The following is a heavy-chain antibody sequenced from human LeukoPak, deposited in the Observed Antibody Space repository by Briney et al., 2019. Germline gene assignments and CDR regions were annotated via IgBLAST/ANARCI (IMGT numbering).Heavy chain of an antibody. J-gene: IGHJ4*02. V-gene: IGHV3-23*01. Sequence: PGGPLRLSCAASGFAFSSYAMSWVRQAPGKGLEWVSAISGSGGSTYYADSVKGRFTISRDNSKNTLYLQMNSLRAEDTAVYYCAKDPLDLGWNDNYWGQGTLVTVSS. CDR2: ISGSGGST. D-gene: IGHD1-1*01. CDR1: GFAFSSYA. CDR3: AKDPLDLGWNDNY.